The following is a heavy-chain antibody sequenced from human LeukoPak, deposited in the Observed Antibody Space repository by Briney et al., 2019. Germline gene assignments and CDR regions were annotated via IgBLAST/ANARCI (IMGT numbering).Heavy chain of an antibody. D-gene: IGHD3-9*01. J-gene: IGHJ3*02. CDR3: ARAPEYYDILTGYYTAFDI. CDR1: GGSISSSSYY. Sequence: SETLSLTCTVSGGSISSSSYYWGWIRQPPGKGLEWIGSIYYSGSTYYNPSLKSRVTISVDTSKNQFSLKLSSVTAADTAVYYCARAPEYYDILTGYYTAFDIWGQGTMVTVSS. CDR2: IYYSGST. V-gene: IGHV4-39*07.